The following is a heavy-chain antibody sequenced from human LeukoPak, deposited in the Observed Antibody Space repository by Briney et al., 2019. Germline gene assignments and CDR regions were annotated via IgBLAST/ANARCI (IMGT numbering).Heavy chain of an antibody. Sequence: SETLSLTCAVYGGSFSGHYWSWIRQPPGKGLEWIGEINHSGSTNYNPSLKSRVTISVDTSKNQFSLKLSSVTAADTAVYYCARVAVAGLRFAYFDYWGQGTLVTVSS. CDR2: INHSGST. J-gene: IGHJ4*02. D-gene: IGHD6-19*01. CDR3: ARVAVAGLRFAYFDY. CDR1: GGSFSGHY. V-gene: IGHV4-34*01.